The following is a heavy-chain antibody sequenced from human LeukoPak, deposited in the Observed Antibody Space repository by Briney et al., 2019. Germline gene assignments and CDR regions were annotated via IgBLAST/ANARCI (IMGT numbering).Heavy chain of an antibody. Sequence: GGSLRFSCAASGFTVSSNYMSWVRQAPGKGLEWVSVIYSGGSTYYADSVKGRFTISRDNSKNTLYLQMNSLRAEDTAVYYCARERGRWGFDYWGQGTLVTVSS. V-gene: IGHV3-66*02. J-gene: IGHJ4*02. CDR2: IYSGGST. D-gene: IGHD3-16*01. CDR1: GFTVSSNY. CDR3: ARERGRWGFDY.